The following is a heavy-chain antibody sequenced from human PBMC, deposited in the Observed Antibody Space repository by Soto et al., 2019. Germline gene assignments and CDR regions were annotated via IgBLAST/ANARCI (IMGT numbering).Heavy chain of an antibody. J-gene: IGHJ6*02. D-gene: IGHD2-2*01. V-gene: IGHV1-69*13. CDR2: IIPIFGTA. CDR3: ARRYCSSTSCRSDYYYYGMDV. CDR1: GGTFSSYA. Sequence: SVKVSCKASGGTFSSYAISWVRQAPGQGLEWMGGIIPIFGTANYAQKFQGRVTITADESTSTAYMELSSLRSEDTAVYYCARRYCSSTSCRSDYYYYGMDVWGQGTTVTVSS.